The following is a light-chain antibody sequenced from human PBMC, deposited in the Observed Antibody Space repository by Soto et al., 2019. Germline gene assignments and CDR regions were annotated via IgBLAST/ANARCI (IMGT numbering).Light chain of an antibody. CDR1: QSISSW. J-gene: IGKJ1*01. CDR2: DAS. CDR3: QQYNNYPLT. V-gene: IGKV1-5*01. Sequence: DIQMTQSPSTLSASVGDRVTITCWASQSISSWLAWYQQKPGKAPKVLIYDASSLESGVPSRFSGSGSGTEFTLTISSLQPDDFATYYCQQYNNYPLTFGQGTKVETK.